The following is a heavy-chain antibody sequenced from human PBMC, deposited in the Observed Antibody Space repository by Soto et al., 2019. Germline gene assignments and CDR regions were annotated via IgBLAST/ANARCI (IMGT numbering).Heavy chain of an antibody. D-gene: IGHD6-19*01. CDR1: GGSINSFY. CDR2: VYYDGAT. J-gene: IGHJ4*02. Sequence: QVQLQESGPGLVKPSETLSLTCTVSGGSINSFYWSWIRQPPGKGLEWIGYVYYDGATNYNASLMSRATISVDTSKNQFSLNLNSVTAADTAVYYCARDSGWYRLDYWGRGTLVTVSS. V-gene: IGHV4-59*01. CDR3: ARDSGWYRLDY.